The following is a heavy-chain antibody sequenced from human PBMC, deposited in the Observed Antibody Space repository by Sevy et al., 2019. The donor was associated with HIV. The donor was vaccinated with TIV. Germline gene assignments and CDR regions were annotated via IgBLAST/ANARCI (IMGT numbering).Heavy chain of an antibody. D-gene: IGHD3-10*01. J-gene: IGHJ3*02. Sequence: GGSLRLSCAASGFTFNTYTMNWVRQAPGEGLEWVSSISSSGNYIYYADSVKGRFTISRDNAKNSLFLQMNNLRAEDTAVYYCARPYGSGSWEAFDIWGQGQWSPSPQ. V-gene: IGHV3-21*01. CDR1: GFTFNTYT. CDR3: ARPYGSGSWEAFDI. CDR2: ISSSGNYI.